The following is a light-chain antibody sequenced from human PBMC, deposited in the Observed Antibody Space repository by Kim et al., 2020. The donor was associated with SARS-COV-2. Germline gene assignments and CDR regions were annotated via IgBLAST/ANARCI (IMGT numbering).Light chain of an antibody. CDR2: GAS. Sequence: SPGDRATLSCRASQSVRADYIAWYQQKRGQAPRLLIYGASIRATGIADRFTGGGSGTDFTLTISRVEPEDFAVYYCQQYGSSPNTFGQGTKLEIK. CDR1: QSVRADY. CDR3: QQYGSSPNT. V-gene: IGKV3-20*01. J-gene: IGKJ2*01.